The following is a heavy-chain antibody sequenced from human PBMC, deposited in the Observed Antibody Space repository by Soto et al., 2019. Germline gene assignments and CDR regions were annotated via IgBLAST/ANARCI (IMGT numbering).Heavy chain of an antibody. D-gene: IGHD6-19*01. CDR1: GFTFSSYG. Sequence: QVQLVESGGGVVQPGRSLRLSCAASGFTFSSYGMHWVRQAPGKGLEWVAVISYDGRNQYYADSVKGRFTISRDNSKNTLYLQMNRLRADDTAVYYCAKDRLPGYSSGWYEVDYWGQGTLVTVSS. CDR2: ISYDGRNQ. J-gene: IGHJ4*02. CDR3: AKDRLPGYSSGWYEVDY. V-gene: IGHV3-30*18.